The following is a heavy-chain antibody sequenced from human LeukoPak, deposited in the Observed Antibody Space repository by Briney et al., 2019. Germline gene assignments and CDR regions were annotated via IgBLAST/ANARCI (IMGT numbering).Heavy chain of an antibody. Sequence: GGSLRLSCAVSGISVSSYAVHWVRQAPGKGLGWVAVMPQDGSNEHYADSVKGRFTISRDMSKNTVFLLMNSLRGEDTAVYYCARAGSSGSYYMYYGMDVWGQGTTVVVSS. J-gene: IGHJ6*02. CDR2: MPQDGSNE. D-gene: IGHD6-19*01. V-gene: IGHV3-30*04. CDR1: GISVSSYA. CDR3: ARAGSSGSYYMYYGMDV.